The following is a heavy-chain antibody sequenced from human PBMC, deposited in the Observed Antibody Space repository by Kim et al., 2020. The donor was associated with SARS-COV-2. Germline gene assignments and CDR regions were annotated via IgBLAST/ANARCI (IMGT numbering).Heavy chain of an antibody. D-gene: IGHD2-2*01. CDR2: ISGSGDKT. V-gene: IGHV3-23*01. CDR1: GFTFSNYV. Sequence: GGSLRLSCAASGFTFSNYVMSWVRQAPGKGLEWLSGISGSGDKTYYADSVKGRFTVSRDNSKNILYLQMNSLRAEDTAIYYCACKAGMPSAVGYYLDYWGQGTLVTVSS. CDR3: ACKAGMPSAVGYYLDY. J-gene: IGHJ4*02.